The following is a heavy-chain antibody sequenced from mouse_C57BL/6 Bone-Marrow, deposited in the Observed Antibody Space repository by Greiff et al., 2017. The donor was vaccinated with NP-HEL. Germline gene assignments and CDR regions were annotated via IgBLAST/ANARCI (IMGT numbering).Heavy chain of an antibody. Sequence: QVQLQQSGAELVKPGASVKLSCKASGYTFTSYWMHWVKQRPGQGLEWIGMIHPNSGSTNYNEKFKSKATLTVDKSSSTAYMQLSSLTSEDSAVYYCARGGWLLCWFAYWGQGTLVTVSA. D-gene: IGHD2-3*01. CDR3: ARGGWLLCWFAY. V-gene: IGHV1-64*01. CDR2: IHPNSGST. CDR1: GYTFTSYW. J-gene: IGHJ3*01.